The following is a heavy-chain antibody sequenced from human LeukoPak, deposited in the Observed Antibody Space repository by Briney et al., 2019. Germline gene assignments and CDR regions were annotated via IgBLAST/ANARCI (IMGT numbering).Heavy chain of an antibody. CDR2: INHSGST. D-gene: IGHD3-16*01. V-gene: IGHV4-34*01. CDR1: GGSVSGYY. CDR3: ARGRRSVQRVAGGYYYYMDV. J-gene: IGHJ6*03. Sequence: SETLSLTCAVYGGSVSGYYWSWIRQPPGKGLEWIGKINHSGSTNYNPSLKSRVTISVDTSKNQFSLKLSSVTAADTAVYYCARGRRSVQRVAGGYYYYMDVWGKGTTVTVSS.